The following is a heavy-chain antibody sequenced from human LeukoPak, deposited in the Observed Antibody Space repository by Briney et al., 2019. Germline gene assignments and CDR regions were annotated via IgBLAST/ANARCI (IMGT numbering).Heavy chain of an antibody. CDR3: AKVPGYCTNGVCGNPDFDY. Sequence: GGSLRLSCAASGFTFSSYDMHWVRQATGKGLEWVSAIGTAGDTYYPGSVKGRFTISRDNSKNTLYLQMNSLRAEDTAVYYCAKVPGYCTNGVCGNPDFDYWGQGTLVTVSS. J-gene: IGHJ4*02. V-gene: IGHV3-13*01. CDR2: IGTAGDT. CDR1: GFTFSSYD. D-gene: IGHD2-8*01.